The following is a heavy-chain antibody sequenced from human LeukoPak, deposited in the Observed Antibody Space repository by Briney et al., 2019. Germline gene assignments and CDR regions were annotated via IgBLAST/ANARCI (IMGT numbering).Heavy chain of an antibody. CDR1: GFTFSSYS. CDR2: IITSSSYI. Sequence: GGSLTLSCAASGFTFSSYSMSWVRQAPGKGLEWVSSIITSSSYIYYADSVKGPFTISRDNAKNSLYLQMHSLRAEDTAVYYCARGDSSGSDYWGQGTLVTVSS. D-gene: IGHD3-22*01. CDR3: ARGDSSGSDY. J-gene: IGHJ4*02. V-gene: IGHV3-21*01.